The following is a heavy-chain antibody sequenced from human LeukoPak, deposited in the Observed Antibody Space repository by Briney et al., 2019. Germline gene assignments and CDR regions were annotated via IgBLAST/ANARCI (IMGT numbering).Heavy chain of an antibody. Sequence: ASVKVSCKASGYTFTGYYMHWVRQAPGQGLEWMGWINPNSGGTNYAQKFQGRVTMTRDTSISTAYMELSRLRSDDTAVYYCAREIGLYYYYYMDVWGKGTTVTVSS. CDR1: GYTFTGYY. CDR3: AREIGLYYYYYMDV. D-gene: IGHD3-22*01. V-gene: IGHV1-2*02. CDR2: INPNSGGT. J-gene: IGHJ6*03.